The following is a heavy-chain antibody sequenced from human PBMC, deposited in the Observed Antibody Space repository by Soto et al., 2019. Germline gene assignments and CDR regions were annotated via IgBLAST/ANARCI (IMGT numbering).Heavy chain of an antibody. CDR1: GGSISSSNW. V-gene: IGHV4-4*02. CDR2: IYHSGST. CDR3: AREELGCSGGSCYSDFDY. Sequence: PSETLSLTCAVSGGSISSSNWWSWVRQPPGKGLEWIGEIYHSGSTNYNPSLKSRVTISVDKSKNQFSLKLSSVTAADTAVYYCAREELGCSGGSCYSDFDYWGQGTLVTVSS. D-gene: IGHD2-15*01. J-gene: IGHJ4*02.